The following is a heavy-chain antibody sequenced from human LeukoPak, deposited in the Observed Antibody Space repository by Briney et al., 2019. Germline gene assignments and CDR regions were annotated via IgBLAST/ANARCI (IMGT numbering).Heavy chain of an antibody. Sequence: PSETLSLTCAVYGGSFSGYCWSWIRQPPGKGLEWIGEINHSGSTNYNPSLKSRVTISVDTSKNQFSLKLSSVTAADTAVYYCARSSRDGYNDYWGQGTLVTVSS. J-gene: IGHJ4*02. V-gene: IGHV4-34*01. D-gene: IGHD5-24*01. CDR2: INHSGST. CDR1: GGSFSGYC. CDR3: ARSSRDGYNDY.